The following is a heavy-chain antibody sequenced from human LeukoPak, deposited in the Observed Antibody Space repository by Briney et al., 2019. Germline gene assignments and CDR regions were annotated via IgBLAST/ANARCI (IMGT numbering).Heavy chain of an antibody. J-gene: IGHJ4*02. Sequence: PSETLSLTCTVSGGSISSDYWIWIRQPAGKGLEWIGRIHTGGGTNSNPSLKSRVTMSVDTSKNQFSLKLTSVTAADTAVYYCARGMITSGGFHYWGQETLVTVSS. CDR3: ARGMITSGGFHY. D-gene: IGHD4-23*01. CDR2: IHTGGGT. CDR1: GGSISSDY. V-gene: IGHV4-4*07.